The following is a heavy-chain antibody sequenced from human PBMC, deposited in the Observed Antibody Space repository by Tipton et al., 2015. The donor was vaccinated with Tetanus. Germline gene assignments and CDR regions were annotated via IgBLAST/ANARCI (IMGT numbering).Heavy chain of an antibody. D-gene: IGHD3-16*01. V-gene: IGHV4-34*01. Sequence: TLSLTCAVYGGSFSGFYWSWVRQPPGKGLEWIGEINHSGSTNYNPSLKSRVTISVDTSKNQFSLRLSSVTAADTAVYYCARDHGITWGGMGYYYGMDVWGQGTTVTVSS. CDR3: ARDHGITWGGMGYYYGMDV. CDR1: GGSFSGFY. CDR2: INHSGST. J-gene: IGHJ6*02.